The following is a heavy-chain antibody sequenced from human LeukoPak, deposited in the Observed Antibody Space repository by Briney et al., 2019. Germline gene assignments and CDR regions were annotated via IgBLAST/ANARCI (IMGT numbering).Heavy chain of an antibody. D-gene: IGHD3-10*01. CDR1: GGSISSGSYY. J-gene: IGHJ4*02. CDR3: ARGRGRYYGSGSQPIFDY. CDR2: IYTSGST. Sequence: SETLSLTCTVSGGSISSGSYYWSWIRQPAGKGLEWIGRIYTSGSTNYNPSLKSRVTISVDTSKNQFSLKLSSVTAADTAVYYCARGRGRYYGSGSQPIFDYWGQGTLVTVSS. V-gene: IGHV4-61*02.